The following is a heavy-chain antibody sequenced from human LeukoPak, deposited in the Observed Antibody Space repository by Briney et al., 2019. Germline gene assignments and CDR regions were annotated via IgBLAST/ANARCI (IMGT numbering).Heavy chain of an antibody. J-gene: IGHJ3*02. Sequence: GGSLRLSCAASGFTFDDYGMSWVRPAPGKGLEWVSGINWNGGSTGYADSVKGRFTISRDNAKNSLYLQMNSLRAEDTALYYCARPTGTLDAFDIWGQGTMVTVSS. CDR1: GFTFDDYG. D-gene: IGHD1-1*01. CDR2: INWNGGST. CDR3: ARPTGTLDAFDI. V-gene: IGHV3-20*04.